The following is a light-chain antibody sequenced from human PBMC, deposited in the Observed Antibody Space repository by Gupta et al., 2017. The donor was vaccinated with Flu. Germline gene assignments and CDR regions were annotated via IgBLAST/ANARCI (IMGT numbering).Light chain of an antibody. CDR1: QSVNIY. V-gene: IGKV3-11*01. CDR2: DAS. CDR3: QQRSGLPMYT. J-gene: IGKJ2*01. Sequence: EIVLTQSPATLSLSPGDRAILSCRASQSVNIYLAWYQQKPGQPPRLLMFDASKRAAGIPDRFSGSGSGTDXPLTISXGEQEDFAVYYCQQRSGLPMYTFGXGTKLE.